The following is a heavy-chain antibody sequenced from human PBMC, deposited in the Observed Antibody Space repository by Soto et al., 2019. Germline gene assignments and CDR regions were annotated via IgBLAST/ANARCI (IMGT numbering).Heavy chain of an antibody. J-gene: IGHJ6*02. CDR1: GGSISSYY. D-gene: IGHD3-10*01. V-gene: IGHV4-59*08. Sequence: PSETLSLTCTVPGGSISSYYWSWIRQPPGKGLECIGYIYYSGSINYNPSLKSRVTISVDTSKNQFSLKLSSVTAADTAVYYCARLQDGSGASKGGMDVWGQGTTVTVSS. CDR3: ARLQDGSGASKGGMDV. CDR2: IYYSGSI.